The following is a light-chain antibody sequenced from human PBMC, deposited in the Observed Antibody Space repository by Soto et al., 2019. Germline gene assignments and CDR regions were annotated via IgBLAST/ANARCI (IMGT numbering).Light chain of an antibody. Sequence: QAVVTQPPSASGTPGQRVTISCSGSSSNIERNTVNWYQQLPGTAPKLLIHTNNQRSSGVPDRFSGSKSGTSASLAISGLQSEDEADYYCAAWDDSLNGRDWVFGGGTKLTVL. J-gene: IGLJ3*02. CDR1: SSNIERNT. V-gene: IGLV1-44*01. CDR3: AAWDDSLNGRDWV. CDR2: TNN.